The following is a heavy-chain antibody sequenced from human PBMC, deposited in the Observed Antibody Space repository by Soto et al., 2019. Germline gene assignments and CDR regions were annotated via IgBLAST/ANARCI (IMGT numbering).Heavy chain of an antibody. J-gene: IGHJ6*03. D-gene: IGHD3-10*01. CDR2: IYYSGST. Sequence: SETLSLTCTVSGGSISGYYWSWIRQPPGKGLEWIGYIYYSGSTNYNPSLKSRVTISVDTSKNQFSLKLSSVTAADTAVYYCARVGDGSGDYYYYYYMDVWGKGTTVTVSS. V-gene: IGHV4-59*08. CDR1: GGSISGYY. CDR3: ARVGDGSGDYYYYYYMDV.